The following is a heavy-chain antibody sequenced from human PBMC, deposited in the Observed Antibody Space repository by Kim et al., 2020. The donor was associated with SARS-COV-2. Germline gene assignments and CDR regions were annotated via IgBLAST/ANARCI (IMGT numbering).Heavy chain of an antibody. Sequence: GGPLRLSCAASGFTFSSYAMHWVRQAPGKGLEWVAVISYDGSNKYYADSVKGRFTISRDNSKNTLYLQMNSLRAEDTAVYYCARDSPKEYQLLFWFDPWG. CDR3: ARDSPKEYQLLFWFDP. D-gene: IGHD2-2*01. V-gene: IGHV3-30-3*01. J-gene: IGHJ5*02. CDR1: GFTFSSYA. CDR2: ISYDGSNK.